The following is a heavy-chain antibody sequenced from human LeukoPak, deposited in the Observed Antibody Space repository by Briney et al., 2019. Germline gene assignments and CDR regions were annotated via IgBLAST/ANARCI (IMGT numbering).Heavy chain of an antibody. CDR1: GFTFSSYG. Sequence: PGGSLRLSCAASGFTFSSYGMHWVRQAPGKGLEWVAVISYDGSNKYYADSVKGRFTISRDNSKNTLYLQMNSLRAEDTAVYYCAVFGPLFDYWGQGTLVTVSS. D-gene: IGHD3-10*02. J-gene: IGHJ4*02. CDR3: AVFGPLFDY. CDR2: ISYDGSNK. V-gene: IGHV3-30*03.